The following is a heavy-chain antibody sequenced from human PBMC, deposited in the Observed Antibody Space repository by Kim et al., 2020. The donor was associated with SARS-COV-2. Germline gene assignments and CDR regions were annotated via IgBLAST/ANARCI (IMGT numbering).Heavy chain of an antibody. Sequence: DSDTDYSPSFQGQVTISADKSISTAYLQWSSLKASDTAMYYCARDWGFDYWGQGTLVTVSS. J-gene: IGHJ4*02. D-gene: IGHD3-16*01. CDR3: ARDWGFDY. V-gene: IGHV5-51*01. CDR2: DSDT.